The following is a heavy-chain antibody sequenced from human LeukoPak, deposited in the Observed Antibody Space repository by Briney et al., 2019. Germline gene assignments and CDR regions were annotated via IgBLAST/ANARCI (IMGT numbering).Heavy chain of an antibody. CDR2: IYYSGST. J-gene: IGHJ4*02. Sequence: SETLSLTCTLSGRFISSRSYYWGWIRQPPWKGLEWLVSIYYSGSTYYNPSLKSRVTISVDTSKNQFSLKLSSVTAADTAVYYCARSVSRGIAAAGTKHLDYWGQGTLVTVSS. CDR1: GRFISSRSYY. D-gene: IGHD6-13*01. CDR3: ARSVSRGIAAAGTKHLDY. V-gene: IGHV4-39*01.